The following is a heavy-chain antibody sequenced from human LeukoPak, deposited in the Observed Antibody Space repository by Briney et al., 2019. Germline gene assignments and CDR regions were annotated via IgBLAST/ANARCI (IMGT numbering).Heavy chain of an antibody. D-gene: IGHD6-19*01. CDR1: GFTVSSNY. Sequence: PGGSLRLSCAASGFTVSSNYMSWVRQAPGKGLEWVSVTYSAGSTYYAGSVKDRFTISRDNSKNTLFLQMNSLRAEDTAVYYCARGIAVAGRLDYWGQGTLVTVSS. CDR2: TYSAGST. V-gene: IGHV3-66*01. J-gene: IGHJ4*01. CDR3: ARGIAVAGRLDY.